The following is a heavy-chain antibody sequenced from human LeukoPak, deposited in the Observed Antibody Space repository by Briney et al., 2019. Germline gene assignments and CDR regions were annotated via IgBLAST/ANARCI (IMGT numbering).Heavy chain of an antibody. Sequence: GGSLRLSCAASGFTFSSYGMHWGRQAPGKGLEWVAVISYDGSNKYYADYVKGRFTISRDNSKNTLYLQMNSLRAEDTAVYYCAKDRLAGGNYYFDYLGQGTLASLSS. CDR3: AKDRLAGGNYYFDY. V-gene: IGHV3-30*18. CDR1: GFTFSSYG. D-gene: IGHD3-16*01. J-gene: IGHJ4*02. CDR2: ISYDGSNK.